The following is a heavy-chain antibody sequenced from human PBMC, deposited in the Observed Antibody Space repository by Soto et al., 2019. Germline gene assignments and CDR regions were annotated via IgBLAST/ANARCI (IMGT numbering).Heavy chain of an antibody. CDR1: GFALSRYW. J-gene: IGHJ6*02. D-gene: IGHD2-21*01. Sequence: GGSLRLSCAASGFALSRYWMYWVRQAPGKGLVWVSHINSGGNITPYPDSVRGRFTISRDNSKNTLYLDMHSLTTDDTAVYFCARSLWSPYFYYGLDVWGQGTRVTVSS. CDR2: INSGGNIT. CDR3: ARSLWSPYFYYGLDV. V-gene: IGHV3-74*01.